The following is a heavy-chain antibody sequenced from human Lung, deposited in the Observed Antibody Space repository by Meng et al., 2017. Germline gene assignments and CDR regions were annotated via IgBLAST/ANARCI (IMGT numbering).Heavy chain of an antibody. D-gene: IGHD1-26*01. CDR3: ARFDISSSGRGDY. J-gene: IGHJ4*02. CDR1: GGSITSSTW. CDR2: IFHSGST. V-gene: IGHV4-4*02. Sequence: QVTLQASGPGLVKPSGTLSRTCAGAGGSITSSTWWSWVRQTPGKGLEWFGEIFHSGSTNYNPPLESRVTISVDKSKNQFSLKVYSVTAADTATYYCARFDISSSGRGDYWGQGILVTVSS.